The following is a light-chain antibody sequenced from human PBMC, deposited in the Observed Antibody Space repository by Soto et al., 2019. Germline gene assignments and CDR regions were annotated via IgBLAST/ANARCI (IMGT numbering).Light chain of an antibody. CDR2: QDT. J-gene: IGLJ2*01. Sequence: SYELTQPPSESVSPGHTASITCSGDKLGDKYACWYQQKPGQSPVLVIYQDTKRPSGIPERFSGSNSGNTATLTISGTQAMDEADYYCQAWDSSTVVFGGGTKLTVL. CDR1: KLGDKY. V-gene: IGLV3-1*01. CDR3: QAWDSSTVV.